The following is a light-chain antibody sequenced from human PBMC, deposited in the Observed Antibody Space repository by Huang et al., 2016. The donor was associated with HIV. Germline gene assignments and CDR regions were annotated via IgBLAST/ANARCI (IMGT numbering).Light chain of an antibody. CDR1: QSFNNN. V-gene: IGKV3-15*01. J-gene: IGKJ4*01. CDR2: GAS. Sequence: EIVLTQSPATLSLSPGERAALSYRATQSFNNNLAVYQQEPGQSPRLLIYGASTRATGIPARFRGSGAGTEFTLTISSLQSEDFAVYYCQQYNNWPPLLTFGGGTKVEIK. CDR3: QQYNNWPPLLT.